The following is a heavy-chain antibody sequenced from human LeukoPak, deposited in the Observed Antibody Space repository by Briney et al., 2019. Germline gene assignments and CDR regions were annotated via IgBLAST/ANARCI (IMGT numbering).Heavy chain of an antibody. D-gene: IGHD3-22*01. CDR1: GFTFSSYV. CDR2: ISGSGGST. J-gene: IGHJ4*02. CDR3: AKRRQYESSGYYFDY. V-gene: IGHV3-23*01. Sequence: GGSLRLSCAASGFTFSSYVMSWVRHAPGQGREWVSSISGSGGSTYYADSVKGRFTISRDNSRSTLYLQMNSLSAEDTAVYYCAKRRQYESSGYYFDYWGQGTLVTVSS.